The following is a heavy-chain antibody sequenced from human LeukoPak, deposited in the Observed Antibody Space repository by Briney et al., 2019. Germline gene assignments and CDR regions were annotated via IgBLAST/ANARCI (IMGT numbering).Heavy chain of an antibody. Sequence: ASVKVSCKASGYTFTSYYMHWVRQAPGQGLEWMGIINPSGGSTSYAQKFQGRVTMTRDTSTSTVYMELSSLRSEDTAVYYCARDLSQGGLETGQWLYYSYLQHWGQGTLVTVSS. CDR1: GYTFTSYY. CDR3: ARDLSQGGLETGQWLYYSYLQH. CDR2: INPSGGST. D-gene: IGHD6-19*01. V-gene: IGHV1-46*01. J-gene: IGHJ1*01.